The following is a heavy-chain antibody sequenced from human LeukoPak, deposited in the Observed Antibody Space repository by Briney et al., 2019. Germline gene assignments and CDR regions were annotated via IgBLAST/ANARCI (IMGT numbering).Heavy chain of an antibody. CDR3: ARHGYSSSWTYFDY. CDR1: GDSIGSYY. D-gene: IGHD6-13*01. J-gene: IGHJ4*01. V-gene: IGHV4-59*08. CDR2: TYHSGST. Sequence: SETLSLTWTVSGDSIGSYYWSWIRQPPGKGLEWIGYTYHSGSTNYNPSLKSRVTISVDTSKNQFSLKLSSVTAADTAVYYCARHGYSSSWTYFDYWGHGTLVTVSS.